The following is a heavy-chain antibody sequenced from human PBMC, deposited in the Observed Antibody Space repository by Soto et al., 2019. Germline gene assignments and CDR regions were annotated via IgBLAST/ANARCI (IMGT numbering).Heavy chain of an antibody. D-gene: IGHD6-13*01. V-gene: IGHV3-33*01. Sequence: QVQLVESGGGVVQPGRSLRLSCAASGFTFSSYGMHWVRQAPGKGLEWVAVIWYDGSNKYYADSVKGRFTISRDNSKNTLYLQMNSLRAEDRAVYYCARDSAAAGTNYFDYWGQGTLVTVSS. CDR2: IWYDGSNK. J-gene: IGHJ4*02. CDR3: ARDSAAAGTNYFDY. CDR1: GFTFSSYG.